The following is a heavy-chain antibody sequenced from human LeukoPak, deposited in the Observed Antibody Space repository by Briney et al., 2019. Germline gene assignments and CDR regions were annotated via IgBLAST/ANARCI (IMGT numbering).Heavy chain of an antibody. V-gene: IGHV3-21*01. Sequence: GGSLRLSCAASGFTFSSYSMNWVRQAPGKGLEWVSSISSSSSYINYADSVKGRFTISRDNAKNSLYLQMNSLRAEDTAVYYCASQTGTTPRWGQGTLVTVSS. J-gene: IGHJ4*02. CDR2: ISSSSSYI. D-gene: IGHD1-7*01. CDR1: GFTFSSYS. CDR3: ASQTGTTPR.